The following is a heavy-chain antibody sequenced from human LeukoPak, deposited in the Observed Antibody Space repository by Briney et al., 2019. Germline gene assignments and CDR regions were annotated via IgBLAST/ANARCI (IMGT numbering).Heavy chain of an antibody. CDR1: GFTFSSYA. V-gene: IGHV3-23*01. CDR2: ISRSGGST. D-gene: IGHD3-10*01. CDR3: AKGKVGGLADAFDI. J-gene: IGHJ3*02. Sequence: GGSLRLSCAASGFTFSSYAMSWVRQAPGQGLEWVSSISRSGGSTYYADYVQGRFTISRDNSTNTLYLAMSSLRAEDTALYHCAKGKVGGLADAFDIWGQGTMVTVFS.